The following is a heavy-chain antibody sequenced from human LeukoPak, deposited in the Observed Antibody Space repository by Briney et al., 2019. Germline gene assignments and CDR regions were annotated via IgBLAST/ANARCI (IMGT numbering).Heavy chain of an antibody. CDR2: INHSGST. V-gene: IGHV4-34*01. J-gene: IGHJ4*02. CDR1: GGSFSGYY. Sequence: PSETLSLTCAVYGGSFSGYYWSWIRQPPGKGLDWIGEINHSGSTNYNPSLKSRVTISVDTSKNQFSLKLSSVTAADTAVYYCAREGWGSDYWGQGTLVTVSS. CDR3: AREGWGSDY. D-gene: IGHD7-27*01.